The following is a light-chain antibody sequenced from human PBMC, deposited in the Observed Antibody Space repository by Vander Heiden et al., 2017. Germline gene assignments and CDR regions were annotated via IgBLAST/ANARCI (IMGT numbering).Light chain of an antibody. CDR3: SSYTSSSTKV. CDR1: SSEVGGYSY. CDR2: DVS. V-gene: IGLV2-14*03. J-gene: IGLJ1*01. Sequence: QSALTQPASVSASPGQSITISCAGTSSEVGGYSYVSWYQQRPGKAHKLMIYDVSNRPSGVSNRFSGSKSGNTASLTIAGLQAEDEADYYCSSYTSSSTKVFGTGTKVTVL.